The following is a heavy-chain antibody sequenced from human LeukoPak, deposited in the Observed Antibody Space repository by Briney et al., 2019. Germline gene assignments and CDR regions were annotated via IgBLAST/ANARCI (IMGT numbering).Heavy chain of an antibody. Sequence: SETLSLTCAVSGYSISSGYYWGWIRQPPGKGLEWIGSIYHSGSTYYNPSLKSRVTISVDTSKNQCSLKLSSVTAADTAVYYCARHPDPYSSVDYWGQGTLVTVSS. CDR2: IYHSGST. CDR3: ARHPDPYSSVDY. J-gene: IGHJ4*02. D-gene: IGHD6-19*01. V-gene: IGHV4-38-2*01. CDR1: GYSISSGYY.